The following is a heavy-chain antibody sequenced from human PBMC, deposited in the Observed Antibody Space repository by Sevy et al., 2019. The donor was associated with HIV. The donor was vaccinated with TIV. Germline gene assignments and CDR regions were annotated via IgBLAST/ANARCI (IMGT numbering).Heavy chain of an antibody. J-gene: IGHJ5*02. Sequence: GGSLRLSCAASEITFSTAIIHWVRQAPGKGLEWVAAISYDESKYYADSVKGRLTISRDSSKNTVYLEMSSLRAEETAVYYCAKDLRVVIPAAMQPADLWGQGTLVTVSS. V-gene: IGHV3-30*04. CDR2: ISYDESK. CDR3: AKDLRVVIPAAMQPADL. CDR1: EITFSTAI. D-gene: IGHD2-2*01.